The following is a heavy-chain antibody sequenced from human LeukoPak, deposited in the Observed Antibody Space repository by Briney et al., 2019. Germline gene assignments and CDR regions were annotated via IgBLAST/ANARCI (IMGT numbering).Heavy chain of an antibody. Sequence: GGSLRLSCAASGFAFSSYSMNWVRQAPGKGLEWVSSISSSSSYIYYADSVKGRFTISRDNAKNSPYLQMNSLRAEDTAVYYCARGSGPRDGYCSGGSCYRHRRLFDYWGQGTLVTVSS. CDR2: ISSSSSYI. CDR1: GFAFSSYS. CDR3: ARGSGPRDGYCSGGSCYRHRRLFDY. D-gene: IGHD2-15*01. V-gene: IGHV3-21*01. J-gene: IGHJ4*02.